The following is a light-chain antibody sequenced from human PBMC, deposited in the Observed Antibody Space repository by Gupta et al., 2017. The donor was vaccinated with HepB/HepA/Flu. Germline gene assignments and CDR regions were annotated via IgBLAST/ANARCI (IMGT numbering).Light chain of an antibody. CDR2: HDT. Sequence: LTPVPSVSASSGQTVSITCSGDKLGDRFASWYQHKPGPSLLLVIYHDTKPPSGTPERFSCSTSSTTATLTISGTQAVDEDYYYCQAWNSITVVFGGGTKLTVL. J-gene: IGLJ2*01. CDR1: KLGDRF. V-gene: IGLV3-1*01. CDR3: QAWNSITVV.